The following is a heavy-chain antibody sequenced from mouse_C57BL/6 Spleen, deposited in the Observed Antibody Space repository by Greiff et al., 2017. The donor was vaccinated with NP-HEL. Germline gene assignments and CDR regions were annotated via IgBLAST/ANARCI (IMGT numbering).Heavy chain of an antibody. CDR2: IYPGDGDT. V-gene: IGHV1-82*01. D-gene: IGHD2-4*01. J-gene: IGHJ3*01. Sequence: QVQLQQSGPELVKPGASVKISCKASGYAFSSSWMNWVKQRPGKGLEWIGRIYPGDGDTNYNGKFKGKATLTADKSSSTAYMQLSSLTSEDSAVYFCARWGLRTDEFAYWGQGTLVTVSA. CDR1: GYAFSSSW. CDR3: ARWGLRTDEFAY.